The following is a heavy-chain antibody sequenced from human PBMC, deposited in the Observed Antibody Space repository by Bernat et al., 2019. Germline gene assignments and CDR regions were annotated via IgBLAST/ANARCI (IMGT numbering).Heavy chain of an antibody. CDR3: ARDQGRLDY. Sequence: VQLVESGGGVVQSGGSLRLSCVASGFTLSTYWMSWVRQAPGKGLEWVANINEGGSEKYYMGSVKGRFTISRDNAKNSLYLQMNSLRAEDTAVYYCARDQGRLDYWGQGTLVTVSS. J-gene: IGHJ4*02. CDR1: GFTLSTYW. CDR2: INEGGSEK. V-gene: IGHV3-7*03.